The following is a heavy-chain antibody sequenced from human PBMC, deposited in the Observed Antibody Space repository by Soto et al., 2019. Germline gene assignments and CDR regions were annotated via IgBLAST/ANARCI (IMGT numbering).Heavy chain of an antibody. J-gene: IGHJ5*02. Sequence: ASVKVSCKASGFTISIYYVHWVRQAPGQGPEWMGIINPSGGTSLAQRFQGRVTISVDTSKNQFSLKLSSVTAADTAVYYCARHGWHLNWFAPWGQGTLVTVSS. CDR1: GFTISIYY. CDR2: INPSGGT. D-gene: IGHD3-10*01. CDR3: ARHGWHLNWFAP. V-gene: IGHV1-46*01.